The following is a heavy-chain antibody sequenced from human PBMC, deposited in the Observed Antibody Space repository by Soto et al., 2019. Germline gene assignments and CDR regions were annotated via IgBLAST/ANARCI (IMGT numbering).Heavy chain of an antibody. CDR1: GYTFINHG. CDR3: ARDFYPLAYYFDP. V-gene: IGHV1-18*04. Sequence: QVQLVQSEAEAKKPGASVKVSCEASGYTFINHGISWVRQAPGQGLEWMGWVSGSNGNTKYAQKFQGRVTMTTETSTSTAYMELRNLRSDDTAVYFCARDFYPLAYYFDPWGQGTLVTVSS. CDR2: VSGSNGNT. J-gene: IGHJ4*02.